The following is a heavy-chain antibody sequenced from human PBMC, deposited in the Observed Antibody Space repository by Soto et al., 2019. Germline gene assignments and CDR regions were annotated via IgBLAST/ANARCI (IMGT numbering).Heavy chain of an antibody. J-gene: IGHJ2*01. CDR3: ACHLALYTSLDYYSLAL. CDR1: SVSIRPYY. CDR2: LYSSGRA. V-gene: IGHV4-4*07. Sequence: HVQLQESRPELVTTSETLSLPCTVSSVSIRPYYWSWMRLPAGQGLVWNGHLYSSGRATYNPSLKDRVAMSVFSVQFSLTLKSVTAADPAVNYCACHLALYTSLDYYSLALWGGGALIAVSS. D-gene: IGHD3-10*01.